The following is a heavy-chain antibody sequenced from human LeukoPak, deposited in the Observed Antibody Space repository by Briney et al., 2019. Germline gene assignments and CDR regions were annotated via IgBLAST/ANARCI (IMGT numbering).Heavy chain of an antibody. J-gene: IGHJ5*02. CDR1: GGSFSGYY. CDR2: INHSGST. Sequence: SETLSLTCAVYGGSFSGYYWSWIRQPPGKGLEWTGEINHSGSTNYNPSLKSRVTISVDTSKNQFSLKLSSVTAADTAVYYCASRSSSWFKYNWFDPWGQGTLVTVSS. D-gene: IGHD6-13*01. V-gene: IGHV4-34*01. CDR3: ASRSSSWFKYNWFDP.